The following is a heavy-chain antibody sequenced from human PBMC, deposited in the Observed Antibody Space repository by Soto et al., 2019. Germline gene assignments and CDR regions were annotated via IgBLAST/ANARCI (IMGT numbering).Heavy chain of an antibody. Sequence: ASVKVSCKASGFTFTSSAVQWVRQARGQRPEWIGWIGVGSGNRHYAQKFQERVTITRDMSTNTAYMELSSLRSEDTAVYHCAALGVNFDHWGQGTLVTVSS. J-gene: IGHJ4*02. D-gene: IGHD2-8*01. CDR2: IGVGSGNR. CDR1: GFTFTSSA. CDR3: AALGVNFDH. V-gene: IGHV1-58*01.